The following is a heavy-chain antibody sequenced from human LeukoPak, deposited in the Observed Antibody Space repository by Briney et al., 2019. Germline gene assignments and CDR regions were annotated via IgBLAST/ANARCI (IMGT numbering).Heavy chain of an antibody. Sequence: SVKVSCKASGGTFSSYAISWVRQAPGQGLEWMGGIIPIFGTANYAQKLQGRVTITADKSTSTAYMELSSLRSEDTAVYYCARGQKYRSGYTVTELGSGYFDYWGQGTLVTVSS. CDR3: ARGQKYRSGYTVTELGSGYFDY. CDR2: IIPIFGTA. V-gene: IGHV1-69*06. J-gene: IGHJ4*02. D-gene: IGHD5-18*01. CDR1: GGTFSSYA.